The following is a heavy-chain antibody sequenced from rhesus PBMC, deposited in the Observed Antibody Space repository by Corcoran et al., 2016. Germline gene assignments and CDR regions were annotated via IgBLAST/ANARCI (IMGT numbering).Heavy chain of an antibody. CDR1: GGSISSRNW. V-gene: IGHV4-65*01. J-gene: IGHJ4*01. D-gene: IGHD3-16*01. CDR2: ISGSSGST. Sequence: QVQLQESGPGLVKPSETLSLTCAVSGGSISSRNWWSWIRQPPGKGLEWIGYISGSSGSTYYNPSLKSRVTISTDTSKNQFSLKLSSVTAADTAVYYCASSGSYYPTGFDYWGQGVLVTVSS. CDR3: ASSGSYYPTGFDY.